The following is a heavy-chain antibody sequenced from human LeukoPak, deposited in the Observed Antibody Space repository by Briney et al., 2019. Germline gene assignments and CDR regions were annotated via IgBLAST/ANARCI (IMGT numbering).Heavy chain of an antibody. V-gene: IGHV3-74*01. D-gene: IGHD2-15*01. Sequence: GGSLRLSCAASGFTFSSYWMHWVRQAPGKGLVWVSRINSDGSSTSYADSVKGRFTISRDNAKNTLYLQMNSLRAEDTAVYYCARAVGYCSGGSRYNRWFDPWGQGTLVTVSS. CDR1: GFTFSSYW. CDR2: INSDGSST. CDR3: ARAVGYCSGGSRYNRWFDP. J-gene: IGHJ5*02.